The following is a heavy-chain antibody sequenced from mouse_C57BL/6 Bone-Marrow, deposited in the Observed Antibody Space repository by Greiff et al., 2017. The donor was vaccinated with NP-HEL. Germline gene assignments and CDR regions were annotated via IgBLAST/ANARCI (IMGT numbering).Heavy chain of an antibody. CDR1: GYTFTSYW. D-gene: IGHD1-1*01. Sequence: QVQLKQPGAELVKPGASVKVSCKASGYTFTSYWMHWVKQRPGQGLEWIGRIHPSDSDTNYNQKFKGKATLTVDKSSSTAYMQLSSLTSEDSAVYYCAMGLYGSSYDAMDYWGQGTSVTVSS. CDR3: AMGLYGSSYDAMDY. V-gene: IGHV1-74*01. J-gene: IGHJ4*01. CDR2: IHPSDSDT.